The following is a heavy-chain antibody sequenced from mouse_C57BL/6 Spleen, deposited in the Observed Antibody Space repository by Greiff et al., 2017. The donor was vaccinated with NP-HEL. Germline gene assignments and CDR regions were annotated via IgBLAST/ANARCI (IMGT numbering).Heavy chain of an antibody. D-gene: IGHD2-2*01. CDR3: ARWFLDAMDY. CDR2: IYPGDGDT. J-gene: IGHJ4*01. CDR1: GYAFSSYW. V-gene: IGHV1-80*01. Sequence: QVQLKQSGAELVKPGASVKISCKASGYAFSSYWMNWVKQRPGKGLEWIGQIYPGDGDTNYNGKFKGKATLTADKSSSTAYMQLSSLTSEYSAVYFCARWFLDAMDYWGQGTSVTVSS.